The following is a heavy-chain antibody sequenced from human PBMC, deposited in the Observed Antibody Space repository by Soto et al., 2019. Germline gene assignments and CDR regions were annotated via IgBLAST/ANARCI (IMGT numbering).Heavy chain of an antibody. V-gene: IGHV4-38-2*01. CDR2: IYHGGST. CDR3: ARVSVMTKVYYYYYYGMHV. Sequence: SETLSLTCAVSGYSISSGYYWGWSRQPPGKGLEWIGSIYHGGSTYYNPSLKSRVTIAVDTSKNQFSLKLTSVTAPDTAIFDCARVSVMTKVYYYYYYGMHVWPQGPTLTVS. CDR1: GYSISSGYY. D-gene: IGHD4-4*01. J-gene: IGHJ6*02.